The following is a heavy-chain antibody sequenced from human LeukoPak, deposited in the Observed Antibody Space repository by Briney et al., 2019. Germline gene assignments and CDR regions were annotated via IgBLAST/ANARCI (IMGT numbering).Heavy chain of an antibody. J-gene: IGHJ3*02. CDR1: GFSLSDYY. Sequence: GGSLRLSCATSGFSLSDYYMSWVRQAPGKGLEGLAYISPRATTIYYADSVKGRFAVSRDNAKSLVYLQMSSLRAEDTAVYYCVRDLAGPPQEAFDIWGQGAVVTVSS. CDR3: VRDLAGPPQEAFDI. CDR2: ISPRATTI. V-gene: IGHV3-11*04.